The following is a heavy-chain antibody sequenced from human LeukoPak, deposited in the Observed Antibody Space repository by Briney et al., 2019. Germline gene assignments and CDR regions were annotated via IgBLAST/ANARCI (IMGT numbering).Heavy chain of an antibody. Sequence: GGSLRLSCAASGFTVSSNYMSWVRQAPGKGLEWVSVTYSGGSTYYADSVKGRFTISRDNSKNTLYLQMNSLRAEDTAVYYCASKPRYSSSWYLVYWGQGTLVTVSS. V-gene: IGHV3-53*01. CDR1: GFTVSSNY. D-gene: IGHD6-13*01. CDR3: ASKPRYSSSWYLVY. J-gene: IGHJ4*02. CDR2: TYSGGST.